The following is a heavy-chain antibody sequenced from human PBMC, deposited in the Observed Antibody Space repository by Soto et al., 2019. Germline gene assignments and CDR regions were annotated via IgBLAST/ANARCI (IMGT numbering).Heavy chain of an antibody. Sequence: QVQLVQSGAEVNKPGSSVKVSCKASGGTFSSYAISWVRQAPVQGLEWMGGIIPIFGTANYAQTFQGRDQITADESTSTAYMELGSLRSEATAVYYCARVSIDGPPTAWGQGTLVTVSS. CDR3: ARVSIDGPPTA. CDR1: GGTFSSYA. D-gene: IGHD3-22*01. J-gene: IGHJ4*02. V-gene: IGHV1-69*01. CDR2: IIPIFGTA.